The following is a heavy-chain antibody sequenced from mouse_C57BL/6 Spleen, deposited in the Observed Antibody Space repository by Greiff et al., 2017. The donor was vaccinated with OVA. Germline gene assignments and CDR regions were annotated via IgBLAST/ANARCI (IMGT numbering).Heavy chain of an antibody. Sequence: QVQLQQPGAELVKPGASVKLSCKASGYTFTSYWMHWVKQRPGQGLEWIGMIHPNSGSTNYNEKFKSKATLTVDKSSSPAYMQLSSLTSEDSAVYDCASEVYSNYEIAYWGKGTLVTVSA. V-gene: IGHV1-64*01. J-gene: IGHJ3*01. CDR2: IHPNSGST. D-gene: IGHD2-5*01. CDR1: GYTFTSYW. CDR3: ASEVYSNYEIAY.